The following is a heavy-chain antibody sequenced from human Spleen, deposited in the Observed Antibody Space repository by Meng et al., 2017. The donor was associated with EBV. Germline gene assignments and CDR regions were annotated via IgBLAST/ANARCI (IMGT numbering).Heavy chain of an antibody. J-gene: IGHJ4*02. CDR1: GFTLSSLW. Sequence: EVQVMGSGGGLVQPAGSLRFSCAASGFTLSSLWGHWVRQAPGKGLVWVSRINPDGSFINSADSVKGRFTISRDNAKNTVYLQMNNLRADDTALYYCAKDCFGDKDSWGQGTLVTVSS. CDR3: AKDCFGDKDS. V-gene: IGHV3-74*01. CDR2: INPDGSFI. D-gene: IGHD2-21*01.